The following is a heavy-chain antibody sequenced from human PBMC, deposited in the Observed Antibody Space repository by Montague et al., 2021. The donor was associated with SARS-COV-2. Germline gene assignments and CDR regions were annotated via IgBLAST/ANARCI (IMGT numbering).Heavy chain of an antibody. D-gene: IGHD2-21*02. CDR3: ARAYCGGDCYFYWYFDL. CDR1: GDSVSSHIAT. CDR2: TYYRSKWYN. Sequence: CAISGDSVSSHIATWNWIRQSPSRGLEWLGRTYYRSKWYNDYAVSVKSRVIINPDTSNNRISLQLNSVPPEDTAVYYCARAYCGGDCYFYWYFDLWGRGTLVTVSS. V-gene: IGHV6-1*01. J-gene: IGHJ2*01.